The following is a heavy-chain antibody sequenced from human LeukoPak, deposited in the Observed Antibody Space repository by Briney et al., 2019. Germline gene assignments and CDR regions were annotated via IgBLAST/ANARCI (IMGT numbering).Heavy chain of an antibody. V-gene: IGHV4-31*03. D-gene: IGHD6-6*01. J-gene: IGHJ5*02. CDR3: ARAGGYSSSSWFDP. CDR1: GGSISSGGYY. CDR2: IYYSGST. Sequence: PSETLSLTCTVSGGSISSGGYYWSWIRQHPGKGLEWIGYIYYSGSTYYNPSLKSRVTISVDTSKNQFSLKLSSVTAADTAVYYCARAGGYSSSSWFDPWGQGTLVTVSS.